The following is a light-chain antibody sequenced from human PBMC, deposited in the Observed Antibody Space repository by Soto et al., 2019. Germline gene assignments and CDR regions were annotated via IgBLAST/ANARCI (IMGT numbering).Light chain of an antibody. CDR3: QQADSFPFT. V-gene: IGKV1-12*02. CDR2: GAS. J-gene: IGKJ3*01. CDR1: QRISTW. Sequence: DIQMIQSPSSVSASVGDRVTITCRASQRISTWLAWYQQKPGKGPKLLIYGASILQSGVPSRFSGSGSGTDFTLIISSLQPEDFATYYWQQADSFPFTFGPGTKVYI.